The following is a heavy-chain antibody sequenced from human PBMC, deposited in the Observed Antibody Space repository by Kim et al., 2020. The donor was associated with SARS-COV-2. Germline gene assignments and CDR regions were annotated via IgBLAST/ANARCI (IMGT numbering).Heavy chain of an antibody. CDR3: AKVNPYNWFDP. CDR2: IWYDGSNK. V-gene: IGHV3-33*06. Sequence: GGSLRLSCAASGFTFSSYAMHWVRQAPGKGLEWVAVIWYDGSNKYYADSVKGRFTISRDNSKNTLYLQMNSLRAEDTAVYYCAKVNPYNWFDPWGQGTLVTVSS. CDR1: GFTFSSYA. J-gene: IGHJ5*02.